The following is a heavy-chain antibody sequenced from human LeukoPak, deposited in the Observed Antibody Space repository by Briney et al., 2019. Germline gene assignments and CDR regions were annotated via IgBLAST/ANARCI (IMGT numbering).Heavy chain of an antibody. CDR2: NNPNSGGT. V-gene: IGHV1-2*02. CDR1: GYTFTGYY. D-gene: IGHD3-22*01. CDR3: ARGRTYYDSSGYPTPHDAFDI. Sequence: ASVKVSCKASGYTFTGYYMHWVRQAPGQGLEWMGWNNPNSGGTNYAQKLQGRVTMTTDTSTSTAYMELRSLRSDDTAVYYCARGRTYYDSSGYPTPHDAFDIWGQGTMVTVSS. J-gene: IGHJ3*02.